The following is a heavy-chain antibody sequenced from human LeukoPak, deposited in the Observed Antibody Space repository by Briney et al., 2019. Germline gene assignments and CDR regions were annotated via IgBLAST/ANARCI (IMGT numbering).Heavy chain of an antibody. J-gene: IGHJ3*02. CDR1: GGTFSSYA. CDR3: ARDRAGIGGVRAFDI. V-gene: IGHV1-69*04. CDR2: IIPILGIA. Sequence: SVKVSCKASGGTFSSYAISWVRQAPGQGLEWMERIIPILGIANYAQKFQGRVTITGDKSTSTAYMELSSLRSEDTAVYYCARDRAGIGGVRAFDIWGQGTMVTVSS. D-gene: IGHD3-16*01.